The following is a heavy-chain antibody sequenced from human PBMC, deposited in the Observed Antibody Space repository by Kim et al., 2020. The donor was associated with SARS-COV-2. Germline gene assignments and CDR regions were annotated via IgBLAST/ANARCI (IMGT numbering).Heavy chain of an antibody. CDR3: AIDRYSSGWDYFDY. CDR2: ISYDGSNK. J-gene: IGHJ4*02. CDR1: GFTFSSYA. V-gene: IGHV3-30*04. Sequence: GGSLRLSCAASGFTFSSYAMHWVRQAPGKGLERVAVISYDGSNKYYADSVKGRFTISRDNSKNTLYLQMNSLRAEDTAVYYCAIDRYSSGWDYFDYWGQG. D-gene: IGHD6-19*01.